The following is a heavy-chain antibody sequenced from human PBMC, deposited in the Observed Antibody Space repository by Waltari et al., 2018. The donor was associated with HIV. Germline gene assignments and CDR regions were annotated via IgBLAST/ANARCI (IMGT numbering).Heavy chain of an antibody. V-gene: IGHV1-69*01. CDR1: GGTFSHYA. D-gene: IGHD3-3*01. Sequence: QVQLVQSGAEVKKPGSSVTVSCKTSGGTFSHYAVYWVLQAPGQGLELVGQIIPIFGTTNYAQKFQGRVTITAGESTGTVYMELRSLRSEDTAMYYCTRSSPGDDFWSGKLVSWGQGTQVTVSS. CDR2: IIPIFGTT. J-gene: IGHJ5*02. CDR3: TRSSPGDDFWSGKLVS.